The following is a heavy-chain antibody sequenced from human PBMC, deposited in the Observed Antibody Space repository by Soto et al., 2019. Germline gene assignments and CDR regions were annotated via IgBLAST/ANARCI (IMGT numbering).Heavy chain of an antibody. CDR1: RYTFTRCY. CDR2: ITPNSGGT. V-gene: IGHV1-2*02. D-gene: IGHD2-2*02. J-gene: IGHJ6*02. Sequence: ASVHVSCKASRYTFTRCYMHWVRQAPGQGLDWMGWITPNSGGTNYAQKFQGRVTMTRDTSISTAYMELSRLRSDDTAVYYCARSCSSTSCYIPYYYGMDVWGQGTTVTVSS. CDR3: ARSCSSTSCYIPYYYGMDV.